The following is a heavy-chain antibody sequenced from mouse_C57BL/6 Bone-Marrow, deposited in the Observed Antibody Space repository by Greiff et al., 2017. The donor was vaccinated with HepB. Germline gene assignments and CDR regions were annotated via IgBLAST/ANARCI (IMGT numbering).Heavy chain of an antibody. CDR3: ARIYYYGSSFFYAMDY. D-gene: IGHD1-1*01. Sequence: EVKVVESGGGLVQPGGSLKLSCAASGFTFSDYGMAWVRQAPRKGPEWVAFISNLAYSIYYADTVTGRFTISRENAKNTLYLEMSSLRSEDTAMYYCARIYYYGSSFFYAMDYWGQGTSVTVSS. V-gene: IGHV5-15*01. CDR2: ISNLAYSI. J-gene: IGHJ4*01. CDR1: GFTFSDYG.